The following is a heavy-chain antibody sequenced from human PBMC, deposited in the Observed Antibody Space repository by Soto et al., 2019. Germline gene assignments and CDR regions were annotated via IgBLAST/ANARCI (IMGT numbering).Heavy chain of an antibody. CDR1: GGTFSSYA. CDR2: IIPIFGTA. CDR3: ARDNLGYYYDSSGYSDY. V-gene: IGHV1-69*01. D-gene: IGHD3-22*01. J-gene: IGHJ4*02. Sequence: QVQLLQSGAEVKKPGSSVKVSCKASGGTFSSYAISWVRQAPGQGLEWMGGIIPIFGTANYAQKFQGRVTITADESTSTAYRELSSLRSEDTAVYYCARDNLGYYYDSSGYSDYWGQGTLVTVSS.